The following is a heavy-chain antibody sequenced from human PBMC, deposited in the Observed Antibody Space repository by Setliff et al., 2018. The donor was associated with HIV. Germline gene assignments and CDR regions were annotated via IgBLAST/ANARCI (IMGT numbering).Heavy chain of an antibody. V-gene: IGHV4-59*08. Sequence: PSETLSLTCNVSGVSMSSPYWSWIRQAPGQPPNKGLEWSGNIYYSGTTNYNPSLESRVTISIDTSKNQFSLKLTSVTAADTAVYFCARVVPREVAPGGFDIWGQGTMVTVSS. CDR1: GVSMSSPY. CDR3: ARVVPREVAPGGFDI. CDR2: IYYSGTT. D-gene: IGHD5-12*01. J-gene: IGHJ3*02.